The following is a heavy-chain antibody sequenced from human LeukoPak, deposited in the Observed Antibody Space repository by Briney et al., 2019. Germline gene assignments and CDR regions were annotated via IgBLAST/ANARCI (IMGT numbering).Heavy chain of an antibody. D-gene: IGHD3-22*01. CDR2: IAGDGAST. CDR1: GLTFSNYA. V-gene: IGHV3-23*01. J-gene: IGHJ4*02. CDR3: AKVEGLFSSGYYPNPFDY. Sequence: GGSLRLSCAASGLTFSNYAMTWVRQAPGKGLEWVSTIAGDGASTYYADSVKGRFTISRDNSRNTLYLQMNSLRAEDTAVYYCAKVEGLFSSGYYPNPFDYWGQGTLVTVSS.